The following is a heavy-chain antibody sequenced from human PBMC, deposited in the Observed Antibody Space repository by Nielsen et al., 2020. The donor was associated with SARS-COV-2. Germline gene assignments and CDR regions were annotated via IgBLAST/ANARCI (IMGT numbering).Heavy chain of an antibody. CDR2: IFFTGST. V-gene: IGHV4-31*03. Sequence: SETLSLTCTVSGDPMTSAGYYWGWIRQHPGKGLEWIGNIFFTGSTYYNPSLKSRVTLSVDTSDFQFSLKLSSVTAADTAVYYCARHALGYSSETKFDPWGQGTLVTVSS. CDR1: GDPMTSAGYY. J-gene: IGHJ5*02. CDR3: ARHALGYSSETKFDP. D-gene: IGHD6-19*01.